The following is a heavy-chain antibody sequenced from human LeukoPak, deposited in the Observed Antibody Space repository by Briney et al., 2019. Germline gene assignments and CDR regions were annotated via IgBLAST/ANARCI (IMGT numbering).Heavy chain of an antibody. D-gene: IGHD3-10*01. CDR2: IRYDGSNK. J-gene: IGHJ3*02. CDR1: GFTFSTYG. V-gene: IGHV3-30*02. Sequence: GGSLRLSCAASGFTFSTYGLHWVRQAPGKGLEWVAFIRYDGSNKYYADSVKGRFTISRDNSKNTLYLQMKSLRAEDTAVYYCARCYYGSGSYYSYLGAFDIWGQGTMVTVSS. CDR3: ARCYYGSGSYYSYLGAFDI.